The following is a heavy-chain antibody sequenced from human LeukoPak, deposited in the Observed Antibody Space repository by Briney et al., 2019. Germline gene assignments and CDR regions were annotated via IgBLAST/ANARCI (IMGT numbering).Heavy chain of an antibody. V-gene: IGHV1-18*01. CDR2: ISAYNGNT. CDR3: ARVLITFGGVIEDAFVI. D-gene: IGHD3-16*02. J-gene: IGHJ3*02. CDR1: GYTFTSYG. Sequence: ASVKVSCKASGYTFTSYGISWVRQAPGQGLEWMGWISAYNGNTNYAQKLQGRVTMTTDTSTSTAYMELRSLRSDDTAVYYCARVLITFGGVIEDAFVIWGQGTMVTVSS.